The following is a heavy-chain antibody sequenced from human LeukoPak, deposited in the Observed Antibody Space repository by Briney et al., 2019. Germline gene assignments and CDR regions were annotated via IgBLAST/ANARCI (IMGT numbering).Heavy chain of an antibody. D-gene: IGHD3-9*01. Sequence: SETLSLTCAVYGGSFSGYYWSWIRQPPGKGLEWIGEINHSGSTNYNPSLKSRVTISVDTSKNQFSLRLSSVTAADTAMYYCARHPAYYDILTGYSTRGYFDYWGQEILVTVSS. V-gene: IGHV4-34*01. J-gene: IGHJ4*02. CDR1: GGSFSGYY. CDR2: INHSGST. CDR3: ARHPAYYDILTGYSTRGYFDY.